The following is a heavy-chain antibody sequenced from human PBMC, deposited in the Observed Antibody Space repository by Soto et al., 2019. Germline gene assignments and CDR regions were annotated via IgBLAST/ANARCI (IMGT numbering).Heavy chain of an antibody. Sequence: QITLKESGPTLVKPTQTLTLTCAFSGFSLTTVGVGVGWIRQPPGKALEWLALIYWDDDKRYSPSLKTRLSITKDTSKKQRVLMMTNMDPVDTGTYYCAHRRAFIGVVYGMYVWGQGTTVTVSS. J-gene: IGHJ6*02. V-gene: IGHV2-5*02. CDR2: IYWDDDK. CDR3: AHRRAFIGVVYGMYV. D-gene: IGHD3-3*01. CDR1: GFSLTTVGVG.